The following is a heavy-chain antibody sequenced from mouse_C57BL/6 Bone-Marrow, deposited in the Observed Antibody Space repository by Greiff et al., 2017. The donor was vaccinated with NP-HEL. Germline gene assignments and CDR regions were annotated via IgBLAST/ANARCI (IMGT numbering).Heavy chain of an antibody. CDR2: IGPGSCST. V-gene: IGHV1-77*01. CDR3: ARKRSDWYFDV. CDR1: GYTFTDYY. J-gene: IGHJ1*03. Sequence: VQLQQSGAELVKPGASVKISCKASGYTFTDYYINWVKQRPGQGLEWIGMIGPGSCSTYYNEKFKGKATLTADKSSSTAYMQLSSLTSEDSAVYFCARKRSDWYFDVWGTGTTVTVSS.